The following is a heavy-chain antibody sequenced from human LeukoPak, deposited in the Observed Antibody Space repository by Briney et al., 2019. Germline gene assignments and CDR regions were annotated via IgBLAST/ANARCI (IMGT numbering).Heavy chain of an antibody. CDR2: ISSSSSYI. V-gene: IGHV3-21*01. CDR3: ARERMTTVNSGYYFYGMDV. J-gene: IGHJ6*02. D-gene: IGHD4-17*01. Sequence: GGSLRLSCAASGFTFSSYSMNWVRQAPGKGLEWVSSISSSSSYIYYADSVKGRFTISRDNAKNSLYLQMNSLRADDTAVYYCARERMTTVNSGYYFYGMDVWGQGTTVTVSS. CDR1: GFTFSSYS.